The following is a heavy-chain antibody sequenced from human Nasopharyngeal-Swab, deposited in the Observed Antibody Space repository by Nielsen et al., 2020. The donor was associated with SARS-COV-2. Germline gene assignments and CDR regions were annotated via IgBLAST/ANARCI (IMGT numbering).Heavy chain of an antibody. V-gene: IGHV3-74*01. Sequence: GGSLRLSCIASGVIFSKYWMHWVRQAPGKGLVWVSRVNQDGSRTDYADSVRGRFTISRDNAENSLYLQMNSLRAEDTAVYYCARDYSFTRDYWGQGTLVTVSS. CDR2: VNQDGSRT. CDR3: ARDYSFTRDY. D-gene: IGHD2-21*01. CDR1: GVIFSKYW. J-gene: IGHJ4*02.